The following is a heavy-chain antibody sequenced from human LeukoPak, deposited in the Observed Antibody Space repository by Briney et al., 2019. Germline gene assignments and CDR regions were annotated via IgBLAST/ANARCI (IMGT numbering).Heavy chain of an antibody. CDR1: GCSISSYY. CDR2: IYTSRSN. J-gene: IGHJ4*02. Sequence: PSDTLSLTCTVSGCSISSYYWSWIRQPAGQGLEWIGRIYTSRSNNYNPSLKSRVTMSVDTSKSQFSLKLSSVTAADTAVYYCARDRSGSPVYWGQGTLVTVSS. D-gene: IGHD3-10*01. CDR3: ARDRSGSPVY. V-gene: IGHV4-4*07.